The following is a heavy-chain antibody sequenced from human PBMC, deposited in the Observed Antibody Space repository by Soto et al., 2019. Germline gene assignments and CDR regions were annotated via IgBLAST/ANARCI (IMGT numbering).Heavy chain of an antibody. J-gene: IGHJ6*02. Sequence: AASVKVSCKASGYTFTGYYMHWVRQAPGQGLEWMGWINPNSGGTNYAQKFQGRVTMTRDTSISTAYMELSRLRSDDTAVYYCARDYSSSWYYYYGMDVWGQGTTVTVSS. CDR1: GYTFTGYY. CDR3: ARDYSSSWYYYYGMDV. D-gene: IGHD6-13*01. CDR2: INPNSGGT. V-gene: IGHV1-2*02.